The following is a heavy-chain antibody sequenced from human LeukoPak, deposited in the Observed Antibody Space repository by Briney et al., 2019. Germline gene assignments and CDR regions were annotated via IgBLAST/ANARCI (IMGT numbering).Heavy chain of an antibody. CDR3: AREKIGTGTIMGKDYYYMDV. D-gene: IGHD1-1*01. V-gene: IGHV4-39*07. J-gene: IGHJ6*03. CDR1: GGSISSSSYC. CDR2: SYYSGSA. Sequence: SETLSLTCTVSGGSISSSSYCWGGIGQPPGKGLGWIGSSYYSGSAYYNPSLKSRVTISVDASKNQFSLKLSSVTAADTAVYYCAREKIGTGTIMGKDYYYMDVWGKGTTVTVSS.